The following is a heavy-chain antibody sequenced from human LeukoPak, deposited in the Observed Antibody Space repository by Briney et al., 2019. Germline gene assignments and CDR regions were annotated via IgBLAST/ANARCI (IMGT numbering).Heavy chain of an antibody. CDR3: ARVGENDFWSGHDATLFDY. J-gene: IGHJ4*02. V-gene: IGHV4-38-2*01. CDR1: GYSISSGFY. D-gene: IGHD3-3*01. Sequence: KPSETLCLTCAVSGYSISSGFYWGWIRQPPGKGLEWIGNSYHSGSTYYDASLKSRVTISVDTSKNQLSLKLNCVTAADTAVYYCARVGENDFWSGHDATLFDYWGQGTLVTVSS. CDR2: SYHSGST.